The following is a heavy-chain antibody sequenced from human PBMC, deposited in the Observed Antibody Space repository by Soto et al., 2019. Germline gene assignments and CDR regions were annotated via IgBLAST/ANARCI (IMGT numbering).Heavy chain of an antibody. CDR3: ARKYYDILTGYIRYFDY. V-gene: IGHV4-4*02. D-gene: IGHD3-9*01. CDR1: GGSISSSNW. Sequence: QVQLQESGPGLVKPSGTLSLTCAVSGGSISSSNWWSWVRQPPGKGLEWSGEIYHSGSTNYNPPLKSRVTISVDRSKTQFSLKLSSVTAADTAVYYCARKYYDILTGYIRYFDYWGQGTLVTVSS. CDR2: IYHSGST. J-gene: IGHJ4*02.